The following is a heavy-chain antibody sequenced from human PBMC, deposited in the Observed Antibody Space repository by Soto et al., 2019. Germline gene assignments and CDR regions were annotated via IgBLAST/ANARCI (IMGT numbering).Heavy chain of an antibody. Sequence: QVQLVQSGAEVKKPGASVKVSCTASGYTFTDCSIHWVRQAPGQGLEWMGWINTGHGNTQYSLKFQDRVTITGESSATTAYMELSSLPSEDTAVYYCARAPWRATVSYWYFDVWGRGTLVTVSS. J-gene: IGHJ2*01. CDR3: ARAPWRATVSYWYFDV. CDR1: GYTFTDCS. CDR2: INTGHGNT. V-gene: IGHV1-3*04. D-gene: IGHD1-1*01.